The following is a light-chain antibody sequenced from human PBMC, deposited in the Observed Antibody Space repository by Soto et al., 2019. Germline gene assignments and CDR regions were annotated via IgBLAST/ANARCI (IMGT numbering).Light chain of an antibody. CDR3: SLYTSSSTGVV. V-gene: IGLV2-18*01. J-gene: IGLJ2*01. CDR2: EVS. CDR1: SSDVGSYNR. Sequence: QSVLTQPPSVSGSPGQSVTISCTGTSSDVGSYNRVSWYQQPPGTAPKLMIYEVSNRPSGVPDRFSGSKSGNTASLTISGLQAEDEADYYCSLYTSSSTGVVFGGGTQLTVL.